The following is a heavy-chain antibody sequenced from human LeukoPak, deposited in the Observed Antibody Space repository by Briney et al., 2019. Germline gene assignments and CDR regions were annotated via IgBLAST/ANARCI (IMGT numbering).Heavy chain of an antibody. CDR2: INPNSGGT. D-gene: IGHD3-10*01. J-gene: IGHJ4*02. CDR1: GYTFTSYA. V-gene: IGHV1-2*02. CDR3: AREGALLWFGELIRGTCYFDY. Sequence: ASVKVSCKASGYTFTSYAMNWVRQAPGQGLEWMGWINPNSGGTNYAQKFQGRVTMTRDTSISTAYMELSRLRSDDTAVYYCAREGALLWFGELIRGTCYFDYWGQGALVTVSS.